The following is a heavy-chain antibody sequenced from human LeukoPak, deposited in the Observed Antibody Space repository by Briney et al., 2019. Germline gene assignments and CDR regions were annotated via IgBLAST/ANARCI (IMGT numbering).Heavy chain of an antibody. Sequence: PGGPLRLSCAASGFTFSSYGMHWVRQAPGKGLEWVAVISYDGSNKYYADSVKGRFTISRDNSKNTLYLQMNSLRAEDTAVYYCARGWGYFDYWGQGTLVTVSS. V-gene: IGHV3-30*03. CDR3: ARGWGYFDY. D-gene: IGHD6-19*01. CDR2: ISYDGSNK. J-gene: IGHJ4*02. CDR1: GFTFSSYG.